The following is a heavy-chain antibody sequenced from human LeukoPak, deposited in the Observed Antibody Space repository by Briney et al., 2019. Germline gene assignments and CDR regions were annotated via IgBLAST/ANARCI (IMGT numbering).Heavy chain of an antibody. V-gene: IGHV4-4*07. CDR2: IFSGGNT. D-gene: IGHD6-19*01. Sequence: PSETLSLTCTVSGGYISSYYWSWIRQPAGKGLEWIGHIFSGGNTNYNPSLKGRVTMSEDTSKNQFFLNLTSVTAADTAVYYCARDLKVMAVADGWANNHYYMDAWGKGTTVAVSS. CDR1: GGYISSYY. J-gene: IGHJ6*03. CDR3: ARDLKVMAVADGWANNHYYMDA.